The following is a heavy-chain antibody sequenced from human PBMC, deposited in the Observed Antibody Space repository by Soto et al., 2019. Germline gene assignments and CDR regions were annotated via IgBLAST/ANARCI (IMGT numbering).Heavy chain of an antibody. Sequence: QVQLQESGPGLVKPSQTLSLTCTVSGGSISSGDYYWSWIRQPPGKGLEWIGYIYYSGSTYYNPSVKSRVTISVDTSKNQFALKLSSVTAADTAVYYCARWLGYGPHFDYWGQGTLVTVSS. V-gene: IGHV4-30-4*01. J-gene: IGHJ4*02. CDR1: GGSISSGDYY. CDR2: IYYSGST. CDR3: ARWLGYGPHFDY. D-gene: IGHD5-12*01.